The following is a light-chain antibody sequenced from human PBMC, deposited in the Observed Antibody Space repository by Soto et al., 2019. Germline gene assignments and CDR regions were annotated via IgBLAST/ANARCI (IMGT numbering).Light chain of an antibody. CDR3: PQYNNFSIT. CDR2: QAP. J-gene: IGKJ4*01. CDR1: QSISYW. Sequence: DIQMTQSPSTLSASVGDRVTITCRASQSISYWLAWYQQKPGKAPTVLIYQAPTLESGVPSRFSGSGSGTEFPLHIHHLEPYDFATYYRPQYNNFSITFRGGAKVEIK. V-gene: IGKV1-5*03.